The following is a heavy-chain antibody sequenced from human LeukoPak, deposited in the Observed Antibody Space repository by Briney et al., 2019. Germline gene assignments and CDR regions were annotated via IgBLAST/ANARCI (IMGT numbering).Heavy chain of an antibody. CDR2: ISGSGGST. CDR1: GFTFSRYP. V-gene: IGHV3-23*01. Sequence: GGSLSLSCAASGFTFSRYPMSWVRQAPGKGLEWVSAISGSGGSTYYADSVKGRFTISRDNSKNTLYLQMNSLRAEDTAVYYCAKNRYSGSYRVFLDYWGQGTLVTVSS. CDR3: AKNRYSGSYRVFLDY. D-gene: IGHD1-26*01. J-gene: IGHJ4*02.